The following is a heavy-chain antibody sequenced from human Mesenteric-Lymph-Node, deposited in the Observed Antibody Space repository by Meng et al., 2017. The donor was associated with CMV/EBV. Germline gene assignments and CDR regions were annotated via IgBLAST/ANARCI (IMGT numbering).Heavy chain of an antibody. CDR2: IKQDGSEK. Sequence: GGSLRLSCAASGFTFSSYWMSWVRQAPGKGLEWVANIKQDGSEKYYVDSVKGRFTISRDNAKHSLYLQMNSLRAEDTAVYYCAREGSSSRGGLDYWGQGTLVTVSS. V-gene: IGHV3-7*01. CDR1: GFTFSSYW. D-gene: IGHD6-6*01. CDR3: AREGSSSRGGLDY. J-gene: IGHJ4*02.